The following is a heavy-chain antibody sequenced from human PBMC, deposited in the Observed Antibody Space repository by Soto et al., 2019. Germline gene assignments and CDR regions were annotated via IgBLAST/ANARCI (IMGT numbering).Heavy chain of an antibody. D-gene: IGHD6-19*01. Sequence: SEILSLTCAVSGYTISSSHWWVWIRQPPGKGLEWIGYIYYSGTTYYNPSLMSRVTMSVDTSKNQISLRLSSVTAVDTAVYYCARKIAVSGHDAFDVWGQGRMVTVSS. V-gene: IGHV4-28*01. CDR2: IYYSGTT. CDR1: GYTISSSHW. CDR3: ARKIAVSGHDAFDV. J-gene: IGHJ3*01.